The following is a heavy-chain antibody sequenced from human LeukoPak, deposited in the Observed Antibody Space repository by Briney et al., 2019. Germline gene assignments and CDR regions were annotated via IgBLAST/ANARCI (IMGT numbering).Heavy chain of an antibody. CDR3: AKSCSGRGYYFDY. V-gene: IGHV3-23*01. Sequence: GGSLTLSCAASGFTFSSYSMSWVRQAPGKGLEWVSAISGSGGSKYYADSVKGRFTTSRDNSKNTLYLQMYSLRAEDTAVHYCAKSCSGRGYYFDYWGQGTLVTVSS. CDR1: GFTFSSYS. D-gene: IGHD2-15*01. CDR2: ISGSGGSK. J-gene: IGHJ4*02.